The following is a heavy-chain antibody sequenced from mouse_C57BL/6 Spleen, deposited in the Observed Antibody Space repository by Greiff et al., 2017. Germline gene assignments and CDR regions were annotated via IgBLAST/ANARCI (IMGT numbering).Heavy chain of an antibody. CDR2: ISSGSSTI. J-gene: IGHJ4*01. CDR3: ARKNYYYGSSYYAMDY. D-gene: IGHD1-1*01. V-gene: IGHV5-17*01. CDR1: GFTFSDYG. Sequence: EVQGVESGGGLVKPGGSLKLSCAASGFTFSDYGMHWVRQAPEKGLEWVAYISSGSSTIYYADTVKGRFTISRDNAKNTLFLQMTSLRSEDTAMYYCARKNYYYGSSYYAMDYWGQGTSVTVSS.